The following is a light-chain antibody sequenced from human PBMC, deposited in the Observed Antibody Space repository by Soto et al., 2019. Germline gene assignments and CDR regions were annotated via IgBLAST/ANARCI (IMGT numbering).Light chain of an antibody. J-gene: IGKJ3*01. CDR1: QSVSSN. CDR3: QQYNNWPPICT. V-gene: IGKV3-15*01. CDR2: GAS. Sequence: EILMTQSPATLSVSPGERATLSCRASQSVSSNLAWYQQKPGQAPRLLIYGASTRATGIPARFSGSGSGTEFTLTISSLQSEDFAVYYCQQYNNWPPICTFGPGTKVDIK.